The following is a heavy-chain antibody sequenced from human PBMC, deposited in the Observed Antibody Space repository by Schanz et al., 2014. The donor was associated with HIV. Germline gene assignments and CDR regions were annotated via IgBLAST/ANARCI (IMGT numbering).Heavy chain of an antibody. CDR2: IIPVFGTT. V-gene: IGHV1-69*01. D-gene: IGHD1-26*01. CDR3: ARDRPVIVGATRADGGTDFDY. Sequence: QVQLVQSGAEVKKPGSSVMVSCKASGGTFSSYAFSWVRQAPGQGLEWMGGIIPVFGTTDYAQKLQGTVTITADESTSTAYMELSSLRSEDTAVYYCARDRPVIVGATRADGGTDFDYWGQGTLVTVSS. J-gene: IGHJ4*02. CDR1: GGTFSSYA.